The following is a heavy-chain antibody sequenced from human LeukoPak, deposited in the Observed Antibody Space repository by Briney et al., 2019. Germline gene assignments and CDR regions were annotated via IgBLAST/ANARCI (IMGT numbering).Heavy chain of an antibody. CDR2: ISSSSSSYI. Sequence: GGSLRLSCAASGFTFSSYSMNWVRQAPGKGLEWVSSISSSSSSYIYYADSVKGRFTISRDNAKNSLYLQMNSLRAEDTAVYYCARARDYYDSSGYYGRNYYYYGMDVWGQGTTVTVSS. CDR1: GFTFSSYS. D-gene: IGHD3-22*01. CDR3: ARARDYYDSSGYYGRNYYYYGMDV. J-gene: IGHJ6*02. V-gene: IGHV3-21*01.